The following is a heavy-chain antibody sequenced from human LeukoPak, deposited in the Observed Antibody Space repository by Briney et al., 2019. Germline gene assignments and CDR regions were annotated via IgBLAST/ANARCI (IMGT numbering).Heavy chain of an antibody. CDR2: INTKGET. V-gene: IGHV4-4*09. J-gene: IGHJ4*02. D-gene: IGHD2-21*01. Sequence: TSETLSLTCAVYNGSFSGYYWSWIRQSPEKGLEWIGCINTKGETSYNPSLKSRVTTSVDTSKSQFSLRLTSVTAADTAVYYCATSNDAKIAPFDHWGQGAPVTVSS. CDR1: NGSFSGYY. CDR3: ATSNDAKIAPFDH.